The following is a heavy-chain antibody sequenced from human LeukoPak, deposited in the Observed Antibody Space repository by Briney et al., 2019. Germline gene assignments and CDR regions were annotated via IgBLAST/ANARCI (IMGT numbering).Heavy chain of an antibody. J-gene: IGHJ4*02. CDR1: GGTFSSYA. Sequence: ASVKVSCKASGGTFSSYAISWVRQAPGQGLEWMGGIIPIFGTANYAQKFQGRVTITADKSTSTAYMELSSLRAEDTAVYYCAKDRRPSWFGGLFDYWGQGTLVTVSS. V-gene: IGHV1-69*06. CDR3: AKDRRPSWFGGLFDY. CDR2: IIPIFGTA. D-gene: IGHD3-10*01.